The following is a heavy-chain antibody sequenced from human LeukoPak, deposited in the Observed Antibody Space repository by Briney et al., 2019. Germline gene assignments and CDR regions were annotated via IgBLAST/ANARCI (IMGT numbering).Heavy chain of an antibody. CDR2: IYYSESV. CDR3: AQDGIHRNLDS. Sequence: PSETLSLTCTVSGDSVRTDTYYWAFIRQPPGKGLEWIGTIYYSESVSYNPSLRSRVTLSIDTSKNQFSLKMTSVTAADTAMYYCAQDGIHRNLDSWGRGTLVTVSS. CDR1: GDSVRTDTYY. J-gene: IGHJ4*02. D-gene: IGHD1-14*01. V-gene: IGHV4-39*07.